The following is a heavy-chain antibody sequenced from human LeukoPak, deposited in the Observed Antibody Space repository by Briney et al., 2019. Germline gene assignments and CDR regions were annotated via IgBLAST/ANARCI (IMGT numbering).Heavy chain of an antibody. V-gene: IGHV1-2*02. J-gene: IGHJ4*02. Sequence: FQGRVTMTRDTSISTAYMELSSLRSDDTAVYYCARDLSYYASGSYYFGYWGQGTLVTVSS. D-gene: IGHD3-10*01. CDR3: ARDLSYYASGSYYFGY.